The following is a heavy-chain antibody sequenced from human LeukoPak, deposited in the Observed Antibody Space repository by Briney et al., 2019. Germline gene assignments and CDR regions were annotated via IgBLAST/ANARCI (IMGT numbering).Heavy chain of an antibody. CDR3: ARDRTYFDY. CDR2: IYYSGST. CDR1: GGSISSYY. J-gene: IGHJ4*02. V-gene: IGHV4-59*01. Sequence: SETLSLTCTVSGGSISSYYWSWIRQPPGKGLEWIGYIYYSGSTNYNPSLKSRVTISVDTSKNQFSLKLSSVTAADTVVYYCARDRTYFDYWGQGTLVTVSS.